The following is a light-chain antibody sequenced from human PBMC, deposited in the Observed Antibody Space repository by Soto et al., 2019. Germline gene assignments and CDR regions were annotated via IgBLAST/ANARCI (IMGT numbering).Light chain of an antibody. CDR2: DVS. J-gene: IGLJ1*01. CDR1: SADVSSSNF. Sequence: QSVLTQPASVSGSPGQSITISCTGISADVSSSNFVSWDQHRPGKAPSLILYDVSHRPSGVSNRFSGSKAADTASLTISGLQLEDDADYYCTSCRRGPLDVFGTGTKVT. V-gene: IGLV2-14*03. CDR3: TSCRRGPLDV.